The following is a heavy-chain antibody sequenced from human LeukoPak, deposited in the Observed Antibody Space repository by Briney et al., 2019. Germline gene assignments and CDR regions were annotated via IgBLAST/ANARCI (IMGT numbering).Heavy chain of an antibody. V-gene: IGHV3-33*08. CDR1: GFTFSSYA. D-gene: IGHD3-22*01. Sequence: GGSLRLSCAASGFTFSSYAMSWVRQAPGKGLEWVAVIWYDGSNKYYADSVKGRFTISRDNSKNTLYLQMNSLRAEDTAVYYCARDDSSGYNHLDYWGQGTLVTVSS. CDR3: ARDDSSGYNHLDY. CDR2: IWYDGSNK. J-gene: IGHJ4*02.